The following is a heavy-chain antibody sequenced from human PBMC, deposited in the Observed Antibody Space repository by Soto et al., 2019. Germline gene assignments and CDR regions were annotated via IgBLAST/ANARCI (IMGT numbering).Heavy chain of an antibody. CDR3: ARWSYLDY. Sequence: PRGSLRLSCAASGFSFGSYALIWVRQAPGKGLEWVSTISGSDGKTFYADSVKGRFSISRDTSQSTLYLQMNSLRADDTAMYYCARWSYLDYWGQGTRVTVSS. D-gene: IGHD3-3*01. CDR2: ISGSDGKT. J-gene: IGHJ4*02. V-gene: IGHV3-23*01. CDR1: GFSFGSYA.